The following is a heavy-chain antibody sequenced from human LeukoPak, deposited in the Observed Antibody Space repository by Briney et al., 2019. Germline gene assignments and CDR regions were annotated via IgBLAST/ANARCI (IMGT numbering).Heavy chain of an antibody. CDR2: IKSKTDGGTT. D-gene: IGHD3-3*01. CDR3: TTSLSRYDFWSGYSLVYYFDY. J-gene: IGHJ4*02. V-gene: IGHV3-15*01. CDR1: GFTFSNAW. Sequence: GGSPRLSCAASGFTFSNAWMSWVRQAPGKGLEWVGRIKSKTDGGTTDYAAPVKGRFTISRDDSKNTLYLQMNSLKTEDTAVYYCTTSLSRYDFWSGYSLVYYFDYWGQGTLVTVSS.